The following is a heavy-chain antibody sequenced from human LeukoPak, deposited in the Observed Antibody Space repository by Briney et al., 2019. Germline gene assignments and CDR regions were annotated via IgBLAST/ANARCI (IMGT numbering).Heavy chain of an antibody. CDR1: GSGFTFSSYA. J-gene: IGHJ4*02. CDR3: AKIQLWLFSYFDY. V-gene: IGHV3-23*01. CDR2: ISGSSHNT. D-gene: IGHD5-18*01. Sequence: GGSLRLSCAASGSGFTFSSYAMNWVRQAPGKGLEWVSSISGSSHNTYYADSMKGRSTISRDNSKNTLYLQMNSLRAEDTAVYYCAKIQLWLFSYFDYWGQGTLVTVSS.